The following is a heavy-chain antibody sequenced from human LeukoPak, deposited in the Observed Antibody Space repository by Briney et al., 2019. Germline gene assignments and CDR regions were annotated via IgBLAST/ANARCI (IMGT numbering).Heavy chain of an antibody. Sequence: SETLSLTCTVSGGSISSYYWSWIRQPPGKGLVWIGYIYYSGSTNYNPSLKSRVTISVDTSKNQFSLKLSSVTAADATVYYCARGIVSDYGDYFWFDPWGQGTLVTVSS. CDR1: GGSISSYY. J-gene: IGHJ5*02. CDR2: IYYSGST. V-gene: IGHV4-59*01. D-gene: IGHD4-17*01. CDR3: ARGIVSDYGDYFWFDP.